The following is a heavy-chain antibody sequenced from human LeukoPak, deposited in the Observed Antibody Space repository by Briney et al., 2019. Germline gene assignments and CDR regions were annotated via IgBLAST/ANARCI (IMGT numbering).Heavy chain of an antibody. J-gene: IGHJ4*02. V-gene: IGHV3-30-3*01. CDR1: GVTFSSFA. D-gene: IGHD2/OR15-2a*01. Sequence: GSLRLSCAASGVTFSSFAMHWVRQAPGKGLEWVALISYDGSNKYYADSMSGRFTISRDNSKNTLYLQMNSLRAEDTAVYYCASGEYWEVAEGRGYFDYWGQGTLVTVSS. CDR3: ASGEYWEVAEGRGYFDY. CDR2: ISYDGSNK.